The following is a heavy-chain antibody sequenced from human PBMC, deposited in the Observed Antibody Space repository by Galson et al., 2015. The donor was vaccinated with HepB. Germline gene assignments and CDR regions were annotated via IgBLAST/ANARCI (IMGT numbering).Heavy chain of an antibody. CDR1: GFSFSSFG. V-gene: IGHV3-30*18. D-gene: IGHD3-22*01. Sequence: SLRLSCATSGFSFSSFGMHWVRQAPGKGLEWVAVILYDGSNRHYVDSVKGRFTISRDKSKNTLYLQMNNLRVEDTAVYYCAKAGTYYYDNRGRYGLDVWGQRTTVTVSS. CDR3: AKAGTYYYDNRGRYGLDV. CDR2: ILYDGSNR. J-gene: IGHJ6*02.